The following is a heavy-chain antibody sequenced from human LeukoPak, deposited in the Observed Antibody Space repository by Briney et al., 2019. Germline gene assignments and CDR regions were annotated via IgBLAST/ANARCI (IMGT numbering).Heavy chain of an antibody. J-gene: IGHJ4*02. V-gene: IGHV1-18*01. CDR3: ARDYRLGESNFDY. CDR2: ISAYNGNT. CDR1: GGTFSSYA. D-gene: IGHD3-10*01. Sequence: ASVKVSCKASGGTFSSYAISWVRQDPEQGLGRLGWISAYNGNTNYAQKLQGRVTMTRNTSISTAYMELSSLRSEDTAVYYCARDYRLGESNFDYWGQGTLVTVSS.